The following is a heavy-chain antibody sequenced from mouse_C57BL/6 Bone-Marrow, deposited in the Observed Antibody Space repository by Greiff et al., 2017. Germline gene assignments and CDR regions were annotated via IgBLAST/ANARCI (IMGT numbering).Heavy chain of an antibody. Sequence: EVQLVESGGDLVKPGGSLKLSCAASGFTFSSYGMSWVRQTPDKRLEWVATISSGGSYTYSPDSVKGRFTISRDNAKNTLYLQMSSLKSEDTARYYCARLGSWFAYWGQGTLVTVAA. CDR1: GFTFSSYG. V-gene: IGHV5-6*01. D-gene: IGHD2-14*01. CDR2: ISSGGSYT. J-gene: IGHJ3*01. CDR3: ARLGSWFAY.